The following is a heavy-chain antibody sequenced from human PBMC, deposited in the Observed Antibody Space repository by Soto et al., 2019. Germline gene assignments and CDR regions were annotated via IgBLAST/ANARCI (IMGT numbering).Heavy chain of an antibody. CDR2: INAGNGNT. CDR1: GYTSTSYA. J-gene: IGHJ6*02. D-gene: IGHD3-10*01. Sequence: QVQLVQSGAEVKKPGASVKVSCKASGYTSTSYAMHWVRQAPGQRLEWMGWINAGNGNTKYSQKFQGRVTITRDTSAITAYMELSSLRSEDTAVYYCARANVLLWFGAYGMDVWGQGTTVTVSS. V-gene: IGHV1-3*01. CDR3: ARANVLLWFGAYGMDV.